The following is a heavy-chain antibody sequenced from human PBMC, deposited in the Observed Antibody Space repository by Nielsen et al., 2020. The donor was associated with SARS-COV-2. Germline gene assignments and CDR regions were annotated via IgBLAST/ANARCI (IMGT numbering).Heavy chain of an antibody. D-gene: IGHD4-23*01. J-gene: IGHJ4*02. Sequence: SETLSLTCTVSGGSINSYYWSWIRQPPGKGLEWIGDIYYTGTTNYNPSFKSRVTISVDTSKNQLSLKLTSVTAADTAVYYCTRQRYGGSLLFDYWGQGALVTVS. CDR1: GGSINSYY. CDR2: IYYTGTT. V-gene: IGHV4-59*08. CDR3: TRQRYGGSLLFDY.